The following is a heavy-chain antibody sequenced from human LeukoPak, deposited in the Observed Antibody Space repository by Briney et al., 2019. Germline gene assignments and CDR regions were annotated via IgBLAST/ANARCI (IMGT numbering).Heavy chain of an antibody. D-gene: IGHD3-22*01. Sequence: ASVKVSCKASGYTFTSYGISWVRQAPGQELEWMGWISAYNGNTNYAQKLQGRVTMTTDTSTSTAYMELRSLRSDDTAVYYCARTYYYDSSGYKEVPTYDYWGQGTLVTVSS. V-gene: IGHV1-18*01. CDR1: GYTFTSYG. CDR3: ARTYYYDSSGYKEVPTYDY. J-gene: IGHJ4*02. CDR2: ISAYNGNT.